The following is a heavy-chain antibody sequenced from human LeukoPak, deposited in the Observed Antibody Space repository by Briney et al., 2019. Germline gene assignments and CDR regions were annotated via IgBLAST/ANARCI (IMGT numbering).Heavy chain of an antibody. D-gene: IGHD3-10*01. Sequence: PGGSLRLSCAASGFTFSSYSMNWVRQAPGKGLEWVSSISSSSSYIYYADSVKGRSTISRDNAKNSLYLQMNSLRAEDTAVYYCARKSRGKDWFDPWGQGTLVTVSS. J-gene: IGHJ5*02. V-gene: IGHV3-21*01. CDR1: GFTFSSYS. CDR2: ISSSSSYI. CDR3: ARKSRGKDWFDP.